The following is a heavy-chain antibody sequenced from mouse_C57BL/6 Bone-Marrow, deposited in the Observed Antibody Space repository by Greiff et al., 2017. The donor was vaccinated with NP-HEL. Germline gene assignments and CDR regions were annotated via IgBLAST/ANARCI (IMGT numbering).Heavy chain of an antibody. Sequence: EVKLVESGGGLVKPGGSLKLSCAASGFTFSSYAMSWVRQTPEQRLEWVATISDGGSYTYYPDNVKGRFTISRDNAKNNLYLQMSDLKSEDTAMDYCARDDYGAMDYGGRGTSVTVSS. CDR3: ARDDYGAMDY. D-gene: IGHD1-1*02. J-gene: IGHJ4*01. CDR1: GFTFSSYA. CDR2: ISDGGSYT. V-gene: IGHV5-4*01.